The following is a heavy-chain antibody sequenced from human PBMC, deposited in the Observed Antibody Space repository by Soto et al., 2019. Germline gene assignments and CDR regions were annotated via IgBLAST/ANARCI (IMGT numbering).Heavy chain of an antibody. Sequence: PGGSLRLSCAASGFPVSSSYMSWVRQAPGKGLDWVSIIYIGGSTYYADSVKGRFTISRDNSKNTLDLQMNSLRAEDTAVYYCARDYPMGAYYYGMDVWGQGTTVTVSS. CDR2: IYIGGST. J-gene: IGHJ6*02. V-gene: IGHV3-53*01. CDR3: ARDYPMGAYYYGMDV. CDR1: GFPVSSSY. D-gene: IGHD1-26*01.